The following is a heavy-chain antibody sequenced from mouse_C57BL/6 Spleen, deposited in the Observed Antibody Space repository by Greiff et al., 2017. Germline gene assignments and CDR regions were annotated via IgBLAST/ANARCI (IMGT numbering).Heavy chain of an antibody. CDR3: ARSDFDAY. J-gene: IGHJ3*01. CDR2: IHANSGST. CDR1: GYTFTSYW. V-gene: IGHV1-64*01. Sequence: VQLQQPGAELVKPGASVKLSCKASGYTFTSYWMHWVKQRPGQGLEWIGMIHANSGSTNYNEKFKSKATLTVDKSSSTAYMQISSLTSEDAAFYYCARSDFDAYWGQGTLVTVSA.